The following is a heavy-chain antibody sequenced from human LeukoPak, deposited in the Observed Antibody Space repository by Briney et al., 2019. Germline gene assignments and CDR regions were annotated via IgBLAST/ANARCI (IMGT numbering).Heavy chain of an antibody. CDR3: ARSPSNFWSWGLFY. J-gene: IGHJ4*02. CDR1: GFTFSSYA. CDR2: ISGSGGST. D-gene: IGHD3-3*01. V-gene: IGHV3-23*01. Sequence: GGSLRLSCAASGFTFSSYAMSWVRQAPGKGLEWVSAISGSGGSTYYADSVKGRFTISRDNAKNSLYLQMNSLRAEDTAVYYCARSPSNFWSWGLFYWGQGTLVTVSS.